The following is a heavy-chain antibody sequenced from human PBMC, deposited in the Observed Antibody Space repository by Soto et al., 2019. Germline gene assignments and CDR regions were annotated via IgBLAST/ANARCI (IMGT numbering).Heavy chain of an antibody. V-gene: IGHV2-5*02. CDR3: AHGSCSSADCYPNPYLDY. D-gene: IGHD2-2*01. CDR1: GFSLSTTAEG. CDR2: IYWDDDE. Sequence: QITLKESGPTLVKPTQTLTLTCTFSGFSLSTTAEGVGWIRQPPGKALEWLALIYWDDDECYSPSLKSRLTITKDTSKNQVVLTITNVDPVDTATYYCAHGSCSSADCYPNPYLDYWGQGILVTVSS. J-gene: IGHJ4*02.